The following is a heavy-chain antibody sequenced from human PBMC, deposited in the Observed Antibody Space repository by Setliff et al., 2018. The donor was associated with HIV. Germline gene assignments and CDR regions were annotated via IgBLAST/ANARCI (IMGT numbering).Heavy chain of an antibody. CDR1: GVSITSGGYY. CDR2: VYISGTT. D-gene: IGHD4-17*01. Sequence: SETLSLTCTVSGVSITSGGYYWSWIRQPAGKRLEWIGRVYISGTTHYNPSLKSRVTIKLDMSKSLLSLFLTSVTAADTAVYYCAREKNDYGGQNWLDPWGQGTQVTVSS. V-gene: IGHV4-61*02. CDR3: AREKNDYGGQNWLDP. J-gene: IGHJ5*02.